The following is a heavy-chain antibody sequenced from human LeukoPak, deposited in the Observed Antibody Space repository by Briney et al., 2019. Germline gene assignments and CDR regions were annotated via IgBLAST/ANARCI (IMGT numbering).Heavy chain of an antibody. V-gene: IGHV4-38-2*02. CDR2: IYRSGSA. CDR3: ARDRTPDYYGSGFDP. Sequence: SETLSLTCTVSNYSINSGYYWGWIRQAPGKGLEWIASIYRSGSAHYNPSLRSRVTISVDTSKNQFSLKLSSVTAADTAVYYCARDRTPDYYGSGFDPWGQGTLVTVSS. J-gene: IGHJ5*02. CDR1: NYSINSGYY. D-gene: IGHD3-10*01.